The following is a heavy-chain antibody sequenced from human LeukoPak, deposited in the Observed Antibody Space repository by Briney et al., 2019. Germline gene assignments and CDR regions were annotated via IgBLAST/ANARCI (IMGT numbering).Heavy chain of an antibody. V-gene: IGHV4-39*07. J-gene: IGHJ3*02. CDR2: IYYSGTT. CDR3: ARDTALVNSAFDI. Sequence: SETLSLTCTVSGGSISSSSYYWGWIRQPPGRGLEWIGTIYYSGTTYYNPSLKSRVTLSVDTSKNQFSLKLSSVTAADTAVYYCARDTALVNSAFDIWGQGTMVTVSS. D-gene: IGHD5-18*01. CDR1: GGSISSSSYY.